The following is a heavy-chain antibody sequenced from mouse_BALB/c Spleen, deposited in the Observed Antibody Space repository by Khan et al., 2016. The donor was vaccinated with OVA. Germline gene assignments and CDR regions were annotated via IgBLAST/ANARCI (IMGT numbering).Heavy chain of an antibody. Sequence: EVELVESGGGLVQPGGSMKLSCAASGFTFSDAWMDWVRQSPEKGLEWVAEISSKANNHATYFAESVRGRFTSARDDSTSSVYLQMHRLRAEDTGIYDSTSNSVRYYYSMDYWGQGTSVTVSS. V-gene: IGHV6-6*01. J-gene: IGHJ4*01. CDR1: GFTFSDAW. CDR3: TSNSVRYYYSMDY. CDR2: ISSKANNHAT. D-gene: IGHD3-2*02.